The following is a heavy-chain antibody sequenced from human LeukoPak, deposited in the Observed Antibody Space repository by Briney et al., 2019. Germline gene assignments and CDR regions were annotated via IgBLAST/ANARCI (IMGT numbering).Heavy chain of an antibody. D-gene: IGHD5-24*01. CDR2: IWYDGSNK. CDR3: ARDGMATIPY. Sequence: GRSLRLSYAASGFTFSSYGMHWVRQAPGKGLEWVAAIWYDGSNKYYADSVKGRFTISRDNSKNTLYLQMNSLRAEDTAVYYCARDGMATIPYWGQGTLVTVSS. V-gene: IGHV3-33*01. CDR1: GFTFSSYG. J-gene: IGHJ4*02.